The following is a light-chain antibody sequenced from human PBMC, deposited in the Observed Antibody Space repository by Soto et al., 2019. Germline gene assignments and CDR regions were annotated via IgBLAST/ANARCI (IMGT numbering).Light chain of an antibody. CDR2: VAS. J-gene: IGKJ4*01. Sequence: EIVMTQSPATLSVSPGKRATLSSRSSQSVSSNLAWYQQKPGQTPKLLIYVASTRATGIPARFSGSGSGTEFTLTISILQSEDFAVYYCQQYNVWPLTFGGGTKVEFK. V-gene: IGKV3-15*01. CDR3: QQYNVWPLT. CDR1: QSVSSN.